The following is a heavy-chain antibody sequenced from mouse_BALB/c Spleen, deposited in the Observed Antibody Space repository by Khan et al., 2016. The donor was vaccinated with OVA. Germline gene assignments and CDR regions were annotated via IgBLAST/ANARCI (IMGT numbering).Heavy chain of an antibody. CDR1: GYSFTTYY. V-gene: IGHV1S135*01. D-gene: IGHD2-2*01. CDR2: IDPFSGGT. Sequence: VQLKESGPELMKPGASVKISCKASGYSFTTYYIHWMMQSHGKSLEWIGYIDPFSGGTTYNQKFKGKATLTVDGSSSTAYIHLSNLTSEDSAVYYCTRHGYVAWFTYWGQGTLVTVSS. J-gene: IGHJ3*01. CDR3: TRHGYVAWFTY.